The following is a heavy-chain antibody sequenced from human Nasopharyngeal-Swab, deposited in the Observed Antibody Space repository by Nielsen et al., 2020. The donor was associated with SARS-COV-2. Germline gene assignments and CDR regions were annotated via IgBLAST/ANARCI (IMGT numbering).Heavy chain of an antibody. CDR1: GFTFSSYG. D-gene: IGHD1-26*01. CDR2: ISYDGSNK. J-gene: IGHJ6*02. V-gene: IGHV3-30*03. Sequence: GESLKISCAASGFTFSSYGMHGVRQAPGKGLEWVAVISYDGSNKYYADSVKGRFTISRDNSKNTLYLQMNSLRAEDTAVYYCVGELLPYYGMDVWGQGTTVTVSS. CDR3: VGELLPYYGMDV.